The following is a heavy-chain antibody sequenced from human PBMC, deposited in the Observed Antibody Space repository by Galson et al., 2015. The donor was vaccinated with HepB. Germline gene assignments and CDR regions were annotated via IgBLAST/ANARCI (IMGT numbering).Heavy chain of an antibody. Sequence: SLRLSCAGSGFTFSDYYMHWIRQTPGKGLEWISYVSSRGSFTNYADSVEGRFTISRDNAKNSLNLHMNSLTAEDTAVYYCARDLGSGGTHLGEAFDIWGQGTLVTVSS. V-gene: IGHV3-11*06. CDR2: VSSRGSFT. CDR3: ARDLGSGGTHLGEAFDI. D-gene: IGHD6-19*01. J-gene: IGHJ3*02. CDR1: GFTFSDYY.